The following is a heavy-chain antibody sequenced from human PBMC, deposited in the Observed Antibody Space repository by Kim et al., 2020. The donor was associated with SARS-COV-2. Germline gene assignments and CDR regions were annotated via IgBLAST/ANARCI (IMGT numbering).Heavy chain of an antibody. CDR1: GGSFSGYY. V-gene: IGHV4-34*01. Sequence: SETLSLTCAVYGGSFSGYYWSWIRQPPGKGLEWIGEINHSGSTNYNPSLKSRVTISVDTSKNQFSLKLSSVTAADTAVYYCARGEPPWGQGTLVTVSS. CDR3: ARGEPP. CDR2: INHSGST. J-gene: IGHJ5*02.